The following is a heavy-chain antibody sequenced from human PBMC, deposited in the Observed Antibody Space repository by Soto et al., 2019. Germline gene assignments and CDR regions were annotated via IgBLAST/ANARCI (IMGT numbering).Heavy chain of an antibody. J-gene: IGHJ3*02. V-gene: IGHV1-24*01. D-gene: IGHD3-3*01. CDR1: GYTLTELS. CDR2: FDPEDGET. Sequence: ASVKVSCTVSGYTLTELSTHWVRQAPGKGLEWMGGFDPEDGETIYAQKFQGRVTMTEDTSTDTAYMELSSLRSEDTAVYYCATRDFWSGYYRGYDAFDIWGQGTMVTVSS. CDR3: ATRDFWSGYYRGYDAFDI.